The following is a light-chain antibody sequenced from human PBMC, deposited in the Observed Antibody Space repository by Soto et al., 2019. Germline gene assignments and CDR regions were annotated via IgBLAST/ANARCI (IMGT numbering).Light chain of an antibody. V-gene: IGLV3-21*02. J-gene: IGLJ2*01. Sequence: SYELTQPPSVSVTPGQTARIACGGNNIGSKNVHWYQQKPGQAPVLVVYDDSDRPSGIPGRFSGSDSGNTATLTISRVEAGDEADYYCQVWDVSSDHPVIFGGGTKLTVL. CDR3: QVWDVSSDHPVI. CDR2: DDS. CDR1: NIGSKN.